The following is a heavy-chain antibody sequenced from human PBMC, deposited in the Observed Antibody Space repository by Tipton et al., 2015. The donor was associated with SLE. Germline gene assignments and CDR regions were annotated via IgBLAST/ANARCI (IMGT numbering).Heavy chain of an antibody. J-gene: IGHJ4*02. CDR3: ARLVEVGAPSDQ. Sequence: VQLVQSGAEVKKPGDSLKISCKASGYIFTYSWIGWVRQMPGKGLEWVAIIYPDDSETRYSPSFQGLVTISADKSISTAYLQWSSLKASDTAMYYCARLVEVGAPSDQWGQGTLVTVSS. V-gene: IGHV5-51*03. CDR1: GYIFTYSW. CDR2: IYPDDSET. D-gene: IGHD1-26*01.